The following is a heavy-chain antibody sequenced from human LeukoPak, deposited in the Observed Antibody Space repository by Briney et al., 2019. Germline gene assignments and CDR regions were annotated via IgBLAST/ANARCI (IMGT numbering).Heavy chain of an antibody. J-gene: IGHJ4*02. D-gene: IGHD5-24*01. Sequence: PSETLSLTCAVYGGSFSGYYWSWIRQPPGKGLEWIGEINHSGSTNYNPSLKSRVTISVDTSKNQFSLKLSSVTAADTAVYYCARTRRDGYGYWGQGTLVTVSS. CDR2: INHSGST. CDR3: ARTRRDGYGY. V-gene: IGHV4-34*01. CDR1: GGSFSGYY.